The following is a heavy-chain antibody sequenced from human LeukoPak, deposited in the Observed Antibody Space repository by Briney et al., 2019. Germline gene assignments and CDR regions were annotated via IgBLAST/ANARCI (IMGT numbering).Heavy chain of an antibody. CDR2: IHTSGST. CDR1: VGSISSYY. J-gene: IGHJ4*02. V-gene: IGHV4-4*07. CDR3: ARAWQWLPLDS. Sequence: ETLSLTCTVSVGSISSYYWSWIRQPAGKGLEWIGRIHTSGSTNYNPSLKSRVTMSVDTSKNQFSLKVTSVTAADTAVYYCARAWQWLPLDSWGQGTLVTVSS. D-gene: IGHD6-19*01.